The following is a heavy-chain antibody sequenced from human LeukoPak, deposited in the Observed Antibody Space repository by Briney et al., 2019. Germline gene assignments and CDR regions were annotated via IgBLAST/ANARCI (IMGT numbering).Heavy chain of an antibody. D-gene: IGHD3-10*01. Sequence: GGSLRLSCVASGFSFSQYDMHWVRQAPGKGLEWVAVISHDARNKIYADSVKGRLTISRDNAKNSLYLQMNSLRDEDTAVYYCARDDGSGSYRSLWGQGTLVTVSS. CDR2: ISHDARNK. CDR3: ARDDGSGSYRSL. J-gene: IGHJ4*02. CDR1: GFSFSQYD. V-gene: IGHV3-30*03.